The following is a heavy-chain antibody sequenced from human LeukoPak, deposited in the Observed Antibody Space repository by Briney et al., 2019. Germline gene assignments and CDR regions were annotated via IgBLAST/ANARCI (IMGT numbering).Heavy chain of an antibody. J-gene: IGHJ4*02. D-gene: IGHD6-13*01. Sequence: GRSLRLSCAASGFTFSSNAMRWVRQAPGKGLEWVAVISDDGSDKYYADSVEGRFTISRDNSKNTLHLQMNSLRAEDTAVYYCAKDRYSGLNTIDYWGQGTLVTVSS. CDR1: GFTFSSNA. CDR2: ISDDGSDK. V-gene: IGHV3-30*18. CDR3: AKDRYSGLNTIDY.